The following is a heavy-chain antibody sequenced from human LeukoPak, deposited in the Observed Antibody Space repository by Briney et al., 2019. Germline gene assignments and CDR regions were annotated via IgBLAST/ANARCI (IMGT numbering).Heavy chain of an antibody. CDR3: ARVTPGGDYDFWSGPFDY. Sequence: ASVKVSCKASGGTFSSYAISWVRPAPGQGLEWMGGIIPIFGTANYAQKFQGRVTITTDESTSTAYMELSSLRSEDTAVYYCARVTPGGDYDFWSGPFDYWGQGTLVTVSS. J-gene: IGHJ4*02. CDR1: GGTFSSYA. V-gene: IGHV1-69*05. D-gene: IGHD3-3*01. CDR2: IIPIFGTA.